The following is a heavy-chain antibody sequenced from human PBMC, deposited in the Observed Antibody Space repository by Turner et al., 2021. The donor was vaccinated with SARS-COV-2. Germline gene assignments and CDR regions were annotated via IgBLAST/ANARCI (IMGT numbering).Heavy chain of an antibody. Sequence: QVQLVESGGGVVQPGRSLGPSCAASGFTFSSYGMHWVRQAPGKGLGWVAVIWYDGSNKYYADSVKGRFTISRDNSKNTLYLQMNSLRAEDTAVYYCAKEDTALVTRFDYWGQGTLVTVSS. V-gene: IGHV3-33*06. CDR3: AKEDTALVTRFDY. CDR1: GFTFSSYG. D-gene: IGHD5-18*01. J-gene: IGHJ4*02. CDR2: IWYDGSNK.